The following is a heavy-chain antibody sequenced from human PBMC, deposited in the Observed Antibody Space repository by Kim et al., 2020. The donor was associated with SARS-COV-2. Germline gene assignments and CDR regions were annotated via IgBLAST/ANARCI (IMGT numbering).Heavy chain of an antibody. CDR1: GFTFSSYS. D-gene: IGHD3-16*01. V-gene: IGHV3-21*01. CDR3: ARDQKGGYYYGMDV. CDR2: ISSSSYI. J-gene: IGHJ6*02. Sequence: GGSLRLSCAASGFTFSSYSMNWVRQAPGKGLEWVSSISSSSYIYYADSVKGRFTISRDNAKNSLYLQMNSLRAEDTAVYYCARDQKGGYYYGMDVWGQGTTVTVSS.